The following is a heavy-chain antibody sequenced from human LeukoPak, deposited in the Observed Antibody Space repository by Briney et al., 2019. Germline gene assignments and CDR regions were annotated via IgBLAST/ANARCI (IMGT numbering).Heavy chain of an antibody. J-gene: IGHJ4*02. CDR2: IYHSGSSP. CDR3: VRVASRAVAADFFDY. V-gene: IGHV4-38-2*02. CDR1: TYSISSGYY. Sequence: SETLSLTCSVSTYSISSGYYWGWIRQPPGKGLEWIGSIYHSGSSPYYNPSLKSRVVMSVDASKNQFYLKLGSVTAADTAVYYCVRVASRAVAADFFDYWGQGTLVTVSS. D-gene: IGHD6-19*01.